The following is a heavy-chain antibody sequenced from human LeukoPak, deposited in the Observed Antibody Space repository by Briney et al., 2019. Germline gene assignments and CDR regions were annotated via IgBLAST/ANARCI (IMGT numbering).Heavy chain of an antibody. CDR3: ARDRKYYASGQFDY. CDR2: INARSDAT. Sequence: ASVKVSCKASGYSLTDHPLHWVRQAPGQGLEWMGWINARSDATNFAQKFQGRLSVTRDTSTNTAYMELTRLRSDGTAVYFCARDRKYYASGQFDYWGQGTQVTVSS. CDR1: GYSLTDHP. V-gene: IGHV1-2*02. D-gene: IGHD3-10*01. J-gene: IGHJ4*02.